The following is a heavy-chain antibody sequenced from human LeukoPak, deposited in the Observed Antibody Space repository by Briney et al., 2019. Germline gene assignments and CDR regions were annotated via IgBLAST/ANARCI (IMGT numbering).Heavy chain of an antibody. CDR3: ARGSVGATHMLP. D-gene: IGHD1-26*01. J-gene: IGHJ4*02. V-gene: IGHV3-48*01. CDR2: ISSSSSTI. CDR1: GFSFSSYS. Sequence: TGGSLRLSCVASGFSFSSYSMNWVSQAPGKGMEWVSYISSSSSTIYYADSVKGRFNISRDNAKNSLYLPMNSLRAEDTAVYYCARGSVGATHMLPWGQGTLVTVSS.